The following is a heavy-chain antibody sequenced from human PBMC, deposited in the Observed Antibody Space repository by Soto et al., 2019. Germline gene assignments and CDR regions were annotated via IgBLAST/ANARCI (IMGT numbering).Heavy chain of an antibody. V-gene: IGHV4-30-2*01. Sequence: SETLSLTCAVSGGSISSGGYSWSWIRQPPGKGLEWIGYMYHSGSTYYNPSLKSRVTLSIDRSKNQFSLKLSSVTPADTAVYYCARLGKYYQSLDPWGQGTLVTVSS. CDR3: ARLGKYYQSLDP. CDR1: GGSISSGGYS. D-gene: IGHD2-2*01. CDR2: MYHSGST. J-gene: IGHJ5*02.